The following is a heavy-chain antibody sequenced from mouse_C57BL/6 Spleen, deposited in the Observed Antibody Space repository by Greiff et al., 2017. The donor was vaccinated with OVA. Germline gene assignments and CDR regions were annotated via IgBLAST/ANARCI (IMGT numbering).Heavy chain of an antibody. CDR1: GYTFTSYW. J-gene: IGHJ2*01. V-gene: IGHV1-69*01. CDR2: IDPSDSYH. Sequence: QVQLQQPGAELVMPGASVTLSCKASGYTFTSYWMHWVKQRPGQGLAWIGEIDPSDSYHNYNQKFKGKSTLTVDKSSSTAYMQLSSLTSEDSAVYYCARRPLPRGYFDYWGKGTTRTVSS. CDR3: ARRPLPRGYFDY. D-gene: IGHD3-1*01.